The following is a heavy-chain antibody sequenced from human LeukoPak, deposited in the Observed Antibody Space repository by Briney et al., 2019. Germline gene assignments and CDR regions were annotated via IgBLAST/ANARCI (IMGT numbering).Heavy chain of an antibody. CDR2: IYHSGST. J-gene: IGHJ4*02. CDR1: GGSISSGGYY. D-gene: IGHD5-24*01. CDR3: ARVRVATIVDY. Sequence: SETLSLTCTVSGGSISSGGYYWSWIRQPPGKGLEWIGYIYHSGSTNYNPSLKSRVTISVDTSKNQFSLKLSSVTAADTAVYYCARVRVATIVDYWGQGTLVTVSS. V-gene: IGHV4-61*08.